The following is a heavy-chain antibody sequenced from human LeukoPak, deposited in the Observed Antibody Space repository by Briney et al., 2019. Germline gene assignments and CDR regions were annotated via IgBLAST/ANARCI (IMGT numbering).Heavy chain of an antibody. Sequence: GGSLRLSCEGSAFIFSGPWMNWVRQTPGKWLEWVASIKEEGGERQYVDSVKGRFSISRDNTKGSLFLQLNSLRAEDTAVYYCARDLRYCTNGVRNTRFDYWGQGTLVAVSS. J-gene: IGHJ4*02. CDR1: AFIFSGPW. V-gene: IGHV3-7*03. CDR3: ARDLRYCTNGVRNTRFDY. CDR2: IKEEGGER. D-gene: IGHD2-8*01.